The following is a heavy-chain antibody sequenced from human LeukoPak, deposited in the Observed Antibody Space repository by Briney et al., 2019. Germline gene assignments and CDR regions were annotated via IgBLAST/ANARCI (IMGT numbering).Heavy chain of an antibody. CDR2: ISGSGGST. CDR3: AKVRGQLVHYFDY. Sequence: GGSLRLSCAASGFIFSSYWMTWVRQAPGKGLEWVSAISGSGGSTYYADSVKGRFTISRDNSKNTLYLQMNSLRAEDTAVYYCAKVRGQLVHYFDYWGQGTLVTVSS. D-gene: IGHD6-6*01. CDR1: GFIFSSYW. V-gene: IGHV3-23*01. J-gene: IGHJ4*02.